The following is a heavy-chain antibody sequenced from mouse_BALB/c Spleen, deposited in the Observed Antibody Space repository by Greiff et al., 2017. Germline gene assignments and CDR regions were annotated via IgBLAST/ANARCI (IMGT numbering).Heavy chain of an antibody. Sequence: VQLVESGPGLVAPSQSLSITCTVSGFSLSSYSVHWVRQPPGKGLEWLGMIWGGGSTDYNSALKSSLSISKDNSKSQVFLKMNSLQTDDTAMYYCARNGGNWDAMDYWGQGTSVTVSS. V-gene: IGHV2-6-4*01. CDR3: ARNGGNWDAMDY. CDR2: IWGGGST. D-gene: IGHD4-1*01. J-gene: IGHJ4*01. CDR1: GFSLSSYS.